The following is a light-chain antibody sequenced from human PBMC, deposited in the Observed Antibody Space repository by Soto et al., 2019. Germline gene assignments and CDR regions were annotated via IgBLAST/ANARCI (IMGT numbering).Light chain of an antibody. CDR2: GAS. V-gene: IGKV3-20*01. CDR3: QQYASSPLT. J-gene: IGKJ2*01. CDR1: QSVGNNY. Sequence: EIVLTQSPGTVSLSPGERATLSCGASQSVGNNYLAWYQKKRGQAPRLLISGASRRATGVLDRFSGSGTGTDFSLTISRLEPEDSAVYYCQQYASSPLTFGQGTKLEIK.